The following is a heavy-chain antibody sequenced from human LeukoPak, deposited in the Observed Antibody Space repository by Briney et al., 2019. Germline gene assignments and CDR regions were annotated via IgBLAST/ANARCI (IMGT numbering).Heavy chain of an antibody. CDR1: GFTFSSYD. CDR2: IGTAGDT. J-gene: IGHJ3*02. V-gene: IGHV3-13*04. D-gene: IGHD4-23*01. Sequence: GGSLRLSCAASGFTFSSYDMHWVRPATGKGLEWVSAIGTAGDTYYPGSVKGRFTISRENAKNSLYLKMHSLRAGDTAVYYCARGDFYGGAFDIWGQGTMVTVSS. CDR3: ARGDFYGGAFDI.